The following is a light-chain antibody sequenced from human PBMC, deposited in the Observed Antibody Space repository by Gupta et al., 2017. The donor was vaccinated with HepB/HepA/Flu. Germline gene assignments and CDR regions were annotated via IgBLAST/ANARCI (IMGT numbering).Light chain of an antibody. Sequence: EIVLTQSPGTLSLSPGERATLSCRASQSVSSSYLAWYQQKPVQAPRLLIYGASSRATGIPDRFSGSGSGKDFTITISRLEPEDFAVYYCQQYGSSPPYTFGQGTQLEIK. V-gene: IGKV3-20*01. J-gene: IGKJ2*01. CDR3: QQYGSSPPYT. CDR1: QSVSSSY. CDR2: GAS.